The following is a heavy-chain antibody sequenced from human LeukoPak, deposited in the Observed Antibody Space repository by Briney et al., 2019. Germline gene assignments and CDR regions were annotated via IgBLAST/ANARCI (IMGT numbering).Heavy chain of an antibody. J-gene: IGHJ4*02. CDR3: AIMHPYYDGSGYWVQ. CDR1: GFTFSDYY. D-gene: IGHD3-22*01. V-gene: IGHV3-11*01. CDR2: ISSSGSTI. Sequence: PGGSLRLSCAASGFTFSDYYMSWIRQAPGKGLEWVSYISSSGSTIYYADSVKGRFTTSRDNPRNTLYMQMNSLRAEDTAVYYCAIMHPYYDGSGYWVQWGQGTLVTVSS.